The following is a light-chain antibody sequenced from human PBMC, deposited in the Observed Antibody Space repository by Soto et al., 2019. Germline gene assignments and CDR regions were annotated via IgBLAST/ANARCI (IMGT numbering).Light chain of an antibody. CDR2: EVS. J-gene: IGLJ2*01. CDR3: SSYAGSNTYVI. Sequence: QSALTQPPSASGSPGQSVTLSCTGTSSDVGGYNFVSWYQQRPGKAPKLIIYEVSKRPSGVPDRFSGFKSGNTASLTVSGRQAEDEADYFCSSYAGSNTYVIFGGGTKLTVL. V-gene: IGLV2-8*01. CDR1: SSDVGGYNF.